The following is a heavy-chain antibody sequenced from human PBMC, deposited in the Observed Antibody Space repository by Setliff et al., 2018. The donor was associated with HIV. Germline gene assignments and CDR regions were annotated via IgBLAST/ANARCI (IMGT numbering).Heavy chain of an antibody. CDR2: TRNKANSYTT. V-gene: IGHV3-72*01. Sequence: PGGSLRLSCVASGFTFSDGYMDWVRQAPGKGLEWVGRTRNKANSYTTEYAASVKGRFTISRDDSINSLYLQMNSLKTEDTAVYFCARGEGYYDSSSDYWGQGTLVTVSS. CDR3: ARGEGYYDSSSDY. D-gene: IGHD3-22*01. J-gene: IGHJ4*02. CDR1: GFTFSDGY.